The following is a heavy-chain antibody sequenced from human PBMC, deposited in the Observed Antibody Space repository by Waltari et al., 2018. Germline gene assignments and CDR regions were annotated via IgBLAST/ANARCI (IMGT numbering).Heavy chain of an antibody. J-gene: IGHJ4*02. Sequence: QVQLVESGGGVVQPGRSLRLSCADSGFTFSRYALHWVRQAPGKGLEWVAVISYDGSNKYYADSVKGRFTISRDNSKNTLYLQMNSLRAEDTAVYYCAREDSGYDLFDYWGQGTLVTVSS. CDR3: AREDSGYDLFDY. V-gene: IGHV3-30-3*01. CDR1: GFTFSRYA. CDR2: ISYDGSNK. D-gene: IGHD5-12*01.